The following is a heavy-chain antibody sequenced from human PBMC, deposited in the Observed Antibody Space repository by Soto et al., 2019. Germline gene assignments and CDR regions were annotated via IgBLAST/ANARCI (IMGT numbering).Heavy chain of an antibody. CDR2: IYYSGST. CDR1: GGSISSGDYY. J-gene: IGHJ6*02. D-gene: IGHD3-3*02. Sequence: SETLSLTCTVSGGSISSGDYYWSWIRQPPGKGLEWIGYIYYSGSTYYNPSLKIRVTISVDTSKNQFSLKLTSLTATDTAVYFCVRGQPHRITIFEVVIRSYDYGMDVWGQGTTVTVSS. V-gene: IGHV4-30-4*02. CDR3: VRGQPHRITIFEVVIRSYDYGMDV.